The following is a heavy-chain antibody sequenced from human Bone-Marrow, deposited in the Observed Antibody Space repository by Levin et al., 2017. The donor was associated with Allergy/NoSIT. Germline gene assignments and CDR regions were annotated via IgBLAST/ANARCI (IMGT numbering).Heavy chain of an antibody. D-gene: IGHD2-8*01. CDR1: GSPFTFSG. V-gene: IGHV1-18*01. Sequence: ASVKVSCKASGSPFTFSGLPWVRHSPGPGLEWMGWISPYNGDTKYGQNFQGRVTMTADTSTSTVYMELRSLRFDDTAIYYCAREMAETAADTFDIWGQGTMVIVSS. J-gene: IGHJ3*02. CDR2: ISPYNGDT. CDR3: AREMAETAADTFDI.